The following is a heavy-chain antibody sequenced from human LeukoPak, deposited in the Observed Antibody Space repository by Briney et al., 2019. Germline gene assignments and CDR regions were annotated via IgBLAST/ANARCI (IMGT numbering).Heavy chain of an antibody. J-gene: IGHJ6*04. D-gene: IGHD3-10*01. V-gene: IGHV3-30*18. CDR1: GFTFSSYG. CDR2: ISYDGSNK. Sequence: PGGSLRLSCAASGFTFSSYGMHWVRQAPGRGLEGVAVISYDGSNKYYADSVKGRFTISRDNSKNTLYLQMNSLRAEDTAVYYCAKLPYGSGSSVDVWGKGTTVTVSS. CDR3: AKLPYGSGSSVDV.